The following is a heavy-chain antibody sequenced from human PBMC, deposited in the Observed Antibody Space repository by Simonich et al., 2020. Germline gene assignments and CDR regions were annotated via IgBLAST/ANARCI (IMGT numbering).Heavy chain of an antibody. D-gene: IGHD7-27*01. CDR3: ARGALTGDYYYMDV. Sequence: QVQLVQSGAEVKKPGASVKVSCKASGYTFTGYYMHWVRQAPGQGLEWMGWIKPNIGGTNYAQKFQGRVTMTRDTSISTAYMELSRLRSDDTAVYYCARGALTGDYYYMDVWGKGTTVTVSS. CDR2: IKPNIGGT. V-gene: IGHV1-2*02. CDR1: GYTFTGYY. J-gene: IGHJ6*03.